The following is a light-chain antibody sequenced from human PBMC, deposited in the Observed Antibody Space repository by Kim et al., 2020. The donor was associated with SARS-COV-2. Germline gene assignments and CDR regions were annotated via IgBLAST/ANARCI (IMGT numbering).Light chain of an antibody. CDR2: LNN. J-gene: IGLJ1*01. CDR3: QVWADNTFV. CDR1: RLVDKN. Sequence: SYELTQPPSVSVSPGQTAIITCSGDRLVDKNVFWYYQKPGQSPVLVLHLNNLRPSEIPERFSGSNSGNTATLTISGAQPVDEADYYCQVWADNTFVFGPG. V-gene: IGLV3-1*01.